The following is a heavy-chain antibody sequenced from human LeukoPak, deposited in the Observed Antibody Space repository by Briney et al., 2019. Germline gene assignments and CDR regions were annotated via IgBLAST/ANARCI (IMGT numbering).Heavy chain of an antibody. CDR2: ISYDGSNK. CDR3: ARVDPGYSSGWFLGHGMYV. V-gene: IGHV3-30*03. D-gene: IGHD6-19*01. CDR1: GFTFSNYW. J-gene: IGHJ6*02. Sequence: GGSLRLSCVASGFTFSNYWMHWVRQAPGKGLEWVAVISYDGSNKYYADSVKGRFTISRDNSKNTLYLQMNSLRAEDTAVYYCARVDPGYSSGWFLGHGMYVWGQGTTVTVSS.